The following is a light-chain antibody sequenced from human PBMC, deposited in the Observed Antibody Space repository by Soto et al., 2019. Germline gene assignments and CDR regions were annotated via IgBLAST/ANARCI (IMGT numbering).Light chain of an antibody. Sequence: QSVLTQPPSVSGAPGQGVTISCTGSSSNIGTGHDVHWYQQLPGTAPKLLIYGNSNRPSGVPDRFSGSKSGTSASLAITGLQAEDEADYYCHSYDSSLSGDVFGTGTKLTVL. V-gene: IGLV1-40*01. CDR1: SSNIGTGHD. CDR3: HSYDSSLSGDV. CDR2: GNS. J-gene: IGLJ1*01.